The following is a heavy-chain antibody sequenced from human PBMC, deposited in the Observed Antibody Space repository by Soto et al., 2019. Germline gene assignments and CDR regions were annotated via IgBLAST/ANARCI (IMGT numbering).Heavy chain of an antibody. CDR3: ARYCSGGSWYPNNFDY. V-gene: IGHV4-31*03. CDR2: IYYSGST. Sequence: QVQLQESGPGLVKPSQTLSLTCTVSGGSISSGGYYWSWIRQHPGKGLEWIGYIYYSGSTYYNPYLKSRVTISVDTSKNQFSLKLSSVTAADTALYYCARYCSGGSWYPNNFDYWGQGTLVTVSS. CDR1: GGSISSGGYY. D-gene: IGHD2-15*01. J-gene: IGHJ4*02.